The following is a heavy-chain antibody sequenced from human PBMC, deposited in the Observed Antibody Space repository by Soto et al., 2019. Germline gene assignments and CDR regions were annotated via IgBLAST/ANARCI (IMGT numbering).Heavy chain of an antibody. J-gene: IGHJ5*02. Sequence: EVQLVESGGGLVKPGGSLRLSCTASGFTFSNAWMSWVRQAPGKGLEWVGRIKSKTDGGTTDYAAPVKGRFTISRDDSKNTLYMQMNRLKTEDPAVSYCTTDRGSFDPWSQGTLVTVSS. V-gene: IGHV3-15*01. CDR2: IKSKTDGGTT. CDR1: GFTFSNAW. CDR3: TTDRGSFDP.